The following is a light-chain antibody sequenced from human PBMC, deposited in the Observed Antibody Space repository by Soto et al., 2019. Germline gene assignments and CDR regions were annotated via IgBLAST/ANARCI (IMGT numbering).Light chain of an antibody. CDR2: KVS. Sequence: DVVMTQPPLSLPFTLGQPASISCSSRQSLAYSDGHIYLNWFQQRPGHSPRGLIYKVSNRDSGVPDRLSGRGSGTDVTLKISSVEAEDVGVYYCMHGTHWPPYTFGQGTKLEIK. CDR3: MHGTHWPPYT. V-gene: IGKV2-30*01. J-gene: IGKJ2*01. CDR1: QSLAYSDGHIY.